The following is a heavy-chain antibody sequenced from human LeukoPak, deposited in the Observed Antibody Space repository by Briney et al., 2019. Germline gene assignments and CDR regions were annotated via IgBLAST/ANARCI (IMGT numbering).Heavy chain of an antibody. V-gene: IGHV1-69*04. CDR3: ARGDCSGGSCYSGFFDY. Sequence: ASVKVSCKASGGTFSSYAISWVRQAPGQGLEWMGRIIPILGIANYAQKFQGRVTITADKSTSTAYMELSSLRSEDTAVYYCARGDCSGGSCYSGFFDYWGQGTLVTVSS. D-gene: IGHD2-15*01. CDR2: IIPILGIA. J-gene: IGHJ4*02. CDR1: GGTFSSYA.